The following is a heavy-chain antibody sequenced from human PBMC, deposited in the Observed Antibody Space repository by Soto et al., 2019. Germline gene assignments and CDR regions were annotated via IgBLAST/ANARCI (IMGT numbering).Heavy chain of an antibody. CDR2: IIPIFGTA. CDR1: GGTFSSYA. CDR3: ARAVGATLGCVDH. D-gene: IGHD1-26*01. Sequence: QVQLVQSGAEVTKPGSSVKVSCKASGGTFSSYAISWVRQAPGQGLEWMGGIIPIFGTANYAQKFQGRVTITADETTSTDYMELSSQRSADNAVYYCARAVGATLGCVDHWGQGTVVTVSS. V-gene: IGHV1-69*01. J-gene: IGHJ5*02.